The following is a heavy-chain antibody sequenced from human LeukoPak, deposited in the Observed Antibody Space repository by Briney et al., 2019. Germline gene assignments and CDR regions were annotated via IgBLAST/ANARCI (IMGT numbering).Heavy chain of an antibody. CDR3: ANNRYSSRWRGAFDV. D-gene: IGHD6-13*01. CDR2: ISGSDDTT. J-gene: IGHJ3*01. Sequence: PGGSLRLSCAASGFTFSSSATSWVRQAPGKGLEWVSSISGSDDTTYYADSVKGRFTISRDNSKNTLYLQMNSLRAEDTAVYYCANNRYSSRWRGAFDVWGQGTRVTVSS. CDR1: GFTFSSSA. V-gene: IGHV3-23*01.